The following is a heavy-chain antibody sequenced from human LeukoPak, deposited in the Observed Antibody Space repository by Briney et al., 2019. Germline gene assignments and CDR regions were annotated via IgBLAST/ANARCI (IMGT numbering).Heavy chain of an antibody. CDR1: GGSFSGYY. CDR2: INHSGST. Sequence: SETLSLTCAVYGGSFSGYYWSWIRQPPGKGLEWIGEINHSGSTNYNPSLKSRVTISVDTSKNQFSLKLSSVTAADTAVYYCARRERYYYGSGRKNSPFDYWGQGTLVTVSS. V-gene: IGHV4-34*01. D-gene: IGHD3-10*01. CDR3: ARRERYYYGSGRKNSPFDY. J-gene: IGHJ4*02.